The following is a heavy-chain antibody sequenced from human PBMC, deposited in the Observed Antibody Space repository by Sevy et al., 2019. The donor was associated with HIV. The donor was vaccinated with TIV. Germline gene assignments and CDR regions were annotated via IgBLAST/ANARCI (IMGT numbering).Heavy chain of an antibody. J-gene: IGHJ4*02. CDR2: IWYDGINK. Sequence: GGSLRLSCTASGFYFGIHWVRQAPGKGLEWVALIWYDGINKDYADSVKGRFIISRDNSKNTVFLQMNSLRAEDTGMYYCARWGNSSGIDYWGQGTLVTVSS. D-gene: IGHD3-22*01. CDR1: GFYFG. V-gene: IGHV3-33*01. CDR3: ARWGNSSGIDY.